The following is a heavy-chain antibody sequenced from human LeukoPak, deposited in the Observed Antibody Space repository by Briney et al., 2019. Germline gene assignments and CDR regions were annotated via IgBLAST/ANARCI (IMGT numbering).Heavy chain of an antibody. CDR2: ISYDGSNK. Sequence: PGGSLRLSCAASGFTFSSYGMHWVRQAPGKGLEWVAVISYDGSNKYYADSVKGRFTISRDNSKNTLYLQMNSLRAEDTAVYYCAKKGYDSSGYEYDYWGQGTLATVSS. D-gene: IGHD3-22*01. J-gene: IGHJ4*02. V-gene: IGHV3-30*18. CDR3: AKKGYDSSGYEYDY. CDR1: GFTFSSYG.